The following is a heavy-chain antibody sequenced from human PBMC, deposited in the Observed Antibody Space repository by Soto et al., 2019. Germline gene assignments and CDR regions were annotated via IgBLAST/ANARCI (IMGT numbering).Heavy chain of an antibody. V-gene: IGHV3-30*18. CDR3: AKDSDTTGPFDY. J-gene: IGHJ4*02. CDR1: GFTFSSCG. Sequence: GGSLRLSCAASGFTFSSCGMHWVRQAPGKGLEWVAVISSDGRSKYYADSVKGRLTISRDNSENTLFLQMNSLRDEDTAMYYCAKDSDTTGPFDYWGQGTLVTVSS. D-gene: IGHD1-1*01. CDR2: ISSDGRSK.